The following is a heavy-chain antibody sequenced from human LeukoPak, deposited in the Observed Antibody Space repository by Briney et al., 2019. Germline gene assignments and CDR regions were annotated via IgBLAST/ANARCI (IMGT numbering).Heavy chain of an antibody. CDR3: AKDPNYGGNSPHSFDY. CDR1: GFTFSSYA. CDR2: ISGSGGST. J-gene: IGHJ4*02. D-gene: IGHD4-23*01. Sequence: PGGSLRLSCAASGFTFSSYAMSWVRQAPGKGLEWVSAISGSGGSTYYADSVKGRFTISRDNSKNTLYLQMNSLRAEDTAGYYCAKDPNYGGNSPHSFDYWGQGTLVTVSS. V-gene: IGHV3-23*01.